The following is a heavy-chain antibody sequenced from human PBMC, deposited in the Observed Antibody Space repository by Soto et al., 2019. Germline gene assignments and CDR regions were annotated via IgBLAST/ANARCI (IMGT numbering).Heavy chain of an antibody. J-gene: IGHJ6*02. CDR1: GYTFTSYG. CDR3: AREGDSSSWYNYYGMDV. V-gene: IGHV1-18*01. D-gene: IGHD6-13*01. Sequence: GASVKVSCKASGYTFTSYGISWVRQAPGQGFEWMGWISAYNGNTNYAQKLQGRVTMTTDTSTSTAYMELRSLRSDDTAVYYCAREGDSSSWYNYYGMDVWGQGTTVTVSS. CDR2: ISAYNGNT.